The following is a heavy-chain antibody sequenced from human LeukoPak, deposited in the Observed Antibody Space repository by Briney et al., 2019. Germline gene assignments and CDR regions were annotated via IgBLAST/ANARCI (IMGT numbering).Heavy chain of an antibody. J-gene: IGHJ6*02. CDR2: LGIAGDT. CDR1: GFTVSSYA. V-gene: IGHV3-13*01. CDR3: ARGGLDSGYDYDYYYGMDV. Sequence: PGGSLRLSCAASGFTVSSYAMHWVRQPIGKGLEWVSALGIAGDTFYPGSVKGRFTISRENAKNSLYLQMNSLRAEDTAVYYCARGGLDSGYDYDYYYGMDVWGQGTTVTVSS. D-gene: IGHD5-12*01.